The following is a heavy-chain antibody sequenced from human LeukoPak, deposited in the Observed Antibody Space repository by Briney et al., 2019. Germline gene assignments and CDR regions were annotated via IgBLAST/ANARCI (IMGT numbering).Heavy chain of an antibody. CDR2: IYSDNT. V-gene: IGHV3-53*01. Sequence: GGSLRLSCTVSGFTVSSNSMSWVRQAPGKGLEWVSFIYSDNTHYSDSVKGRFAISRDNSKNTLYLQMNSLRAEDTAVYYCARWGFGELWAYDYWGQGTLVTVSS. CDR3: ARWGFGELWAYDY. J-gene: IGHJ4*02. D-gene: IGHD3-10*01. CDR1: GFTVSSNS.